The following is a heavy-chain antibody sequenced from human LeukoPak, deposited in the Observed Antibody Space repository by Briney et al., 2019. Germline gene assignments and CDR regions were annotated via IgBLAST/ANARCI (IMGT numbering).Heavy chain of an antibody. J-gene: IGHJ6*03. V-gene: IGHV4-30-2*01. CDR3: ARVLEDCSSTSCYPYMDV. D-gene: IGHD2-2*01. CDR1: GGSISSGGYS. Sequence: SQTLSLTCAVSGGSISSGGYSWSWIRQPPGKGLEWIGYIYHSGSTYYNPSLKSRVTISVDRSKNQFSLKLSSVTAADTAVYYCARVLEDCSSTSCYPYMDVWGKGTTVTVSS. CDR2: IYHSGST.